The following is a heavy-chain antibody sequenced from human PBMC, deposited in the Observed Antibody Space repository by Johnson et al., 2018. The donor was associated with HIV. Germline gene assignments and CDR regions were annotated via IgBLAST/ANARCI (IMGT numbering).Heavy chain of an antibody. Sequence: VQLVESGGGLVQPGWSLRLSCAASGFTFNNAWMTWFRQPPGKGLEWVGRIKSKSDGGTTDYAAPVKGRFSISRDESQNTVYLEMNSLKTEDTAVYYCTTVADTSGYYPIKPFDDAFDLWGQGAMVTVSS. CDR2: IKSKSDGGTT. CDR3: TTVADTSGYYPIKPFDDAFDL. D-gene: IGHD3-22*01. J-gene: IGHJ3*01. V-gene: IGHV3-15*01. CDR1: GFTFNNAW.